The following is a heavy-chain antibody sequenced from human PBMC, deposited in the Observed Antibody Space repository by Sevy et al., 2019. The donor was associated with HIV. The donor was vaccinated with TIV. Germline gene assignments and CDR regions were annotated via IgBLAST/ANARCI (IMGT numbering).Heavy chain of an antibody. CDR2: IKQDGSEK. D-gene: IGHD3-16*01. Sequence: GGSLRLSCAASGFTFSSYWMNWIRQAPGKGLEWVANIKQDGSEKYYVDSVKGRFTISRDKAKNSLYLEMNTLGAEDTAVYYCATSGGETWGQGTLVTVSS. CDR1: GFTFSSYW. J-gene: IGHJ5*02. CDR3: ATSGGET. V-gene: IGHV3-7*01.